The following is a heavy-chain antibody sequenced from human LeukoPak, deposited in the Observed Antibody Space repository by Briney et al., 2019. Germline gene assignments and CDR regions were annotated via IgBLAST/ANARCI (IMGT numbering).Heavy chain of an antibody. CDR3: ARGYYGSGSYYPLAF. CDR1: GGTFSSYA. Sequence: SVKVSCKASGGTFSSYAISWVRQAPGQGLEWMGGIIPILGTANYAQKFQGRVTITADKSTSTAYMELSSLRSEDTAVYYCARGYYGSGSYYPLAFWGQGTLVTVSS. J-gene: IGHJ4*02. CDR2: IIPILGTA. V-gene: IGHV1-69*10. D-gene: IGHD3-10*01.